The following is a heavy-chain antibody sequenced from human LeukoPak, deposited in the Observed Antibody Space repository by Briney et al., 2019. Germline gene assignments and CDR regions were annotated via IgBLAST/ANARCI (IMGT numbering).Heavy chain of an antibody. V-gene: IGHV3-30*18. CDR2: ISYDGSNK. CDR3: AKDRVDSSSWYVASNWFDP. J-gene: IGHJ5*02. CDR1: GFTFSSYG. Sequence: PGGSLRLSCAASGFTFSSYGMHWVRQAPGKGLEWVAVISYDGSNKYYADSVKGRFTISRDNSKNTLYLQMNSLRAEDTAVYYCAKDRVDSSSWYVASNWFDPWGQGTLVTVSS. D-gene: IGHD6-13*01.